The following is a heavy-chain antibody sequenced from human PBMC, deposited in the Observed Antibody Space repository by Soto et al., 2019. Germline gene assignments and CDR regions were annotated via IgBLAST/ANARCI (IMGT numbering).Heavy chain of an antibody. CDR2: INPSGGST. V-gene: IGHV1-46*03. J-gene: IGHJ4*02. CDR1: GYTFTIYY. CDR3: AREGSSTEFEY. D-gene: IGHD6-13*01. Sequence: ASVKVSCKASGYTFTIYYMHWVRQAPGQGLEWMGIINPSGGSTSYAQKFQGRVTMTRDTSTSTVYMELSSLRSEDTAVYYCAREGSSTEFEYWGQGTLVTVSS.